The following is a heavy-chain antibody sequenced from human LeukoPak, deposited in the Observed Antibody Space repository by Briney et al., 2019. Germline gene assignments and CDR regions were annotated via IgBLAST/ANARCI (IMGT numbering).Heavy chain of an antibody. D-gene: IGHD2-15*01. CDR3: STGGGTHDY. CDR1: GLTFNNAW. Sequence: GGSLGLSCAASGLTFNNAWMSWVRQAPGKGLEWVGRIRSRSAGGTTDYGAPVKGRFTISRDDSKDTLYLQMNSLKTEDTAVYYCSTGGGTHDYWGQGTLVTVSS. CDR2: IRSRSAGGTT. J-gene: IGHJ4*02. V-gene: IGHV3-15*01.